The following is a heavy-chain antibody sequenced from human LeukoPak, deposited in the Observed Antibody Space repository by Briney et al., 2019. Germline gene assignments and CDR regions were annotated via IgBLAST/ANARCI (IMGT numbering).Heavy chain of an antibody. CDR1: GYTFTGYY. D-gene: IGHD6-19*01. CDR3: AREILYGLVLGNFDY. J-gene: IGHJ4*02. V-gene: IGHV1-2*02. CDR2: TNPNSGGT. Sequence: ASVKVSCKASGYTFTGYYMHWVRQAPGQGLEWMGWTNPNSGGTNYAQKFQGRVTMTRDTSISTAYMELSRLRSDDTAVYYCAREILYGLVLGNFDYWGQGTPVTVSS.